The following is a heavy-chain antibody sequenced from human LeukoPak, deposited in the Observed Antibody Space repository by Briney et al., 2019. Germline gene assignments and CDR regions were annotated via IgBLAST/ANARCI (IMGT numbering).Heavy chain of an antibody. CDR2: ISSSGSAI. J-gene: IGHJ4*02. CDR1: GFTLSSSE. V-gene: IGHV3-48*03. D-gene: IGHD6-19*01. Sequence: TGGSLRLSCAVSGFTLSSSEMNWVRQAPGKGLEWVSYISSSGSAIYYADSVKGRFTISRDNAKNSLFLEMSSLRAEDRGVYYWAEGWFDYWGQGTQVTVSS. CDR3: AEGWFDY.